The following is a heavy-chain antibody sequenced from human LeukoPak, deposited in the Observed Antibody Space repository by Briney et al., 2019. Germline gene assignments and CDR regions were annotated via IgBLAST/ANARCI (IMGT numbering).Heavy chain of an antibody. J-gene: IGHJ4*02. CDR1: GFTFSSYV. CDR3: AKVTYGSGTYGAFDS. CDR2: ISYDGSNK. V-gene: IGHV3-30*18. D-gene: IGHD3-10*01. Sequence: GGSLRLSCAASGFTFSSYVMHWVRQAPGKGLEWVAFISYDGSNKYYADSVKGRFTISRDNSKNTLYLQMNSLRAEDTAVYYCAKVTYGSGTYGAFDSWGQGTLVTVSS.